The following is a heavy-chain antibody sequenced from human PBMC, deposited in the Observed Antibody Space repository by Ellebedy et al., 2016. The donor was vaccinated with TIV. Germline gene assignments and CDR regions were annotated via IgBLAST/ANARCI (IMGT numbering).Heavy chain of an antibody. D-gene: IGHD3-10*01. Sequence: PGGSLRLSCAASGFTFSSYGMHWVRQAPGKGLEWVAFIRFDGNNKYYADSVKGRFTISRDNSKNTLYLQMSSLRVEDTAVYYCAKTNVMDNFGEFSHFDYWGQGTLVTVSS. CDR1: GFTFSSYG. CDR2: IRFDGNNK. V-gene: IGHV3-30*02. CDR3: AKTNVMDNFGEFSHFDY. J-gene: IGHJ4*02.